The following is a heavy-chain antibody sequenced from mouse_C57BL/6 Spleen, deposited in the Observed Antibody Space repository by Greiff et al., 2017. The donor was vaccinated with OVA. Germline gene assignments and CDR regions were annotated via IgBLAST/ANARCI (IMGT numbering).Heavy chain of an antibody. D-gene: IGHD1-1*01. Sequence: QVQLQQSGAELVMPGASVKLSCKASGYTFTSYWMHWVKQRPGQGLEWIGEIDPSDSYTNYNQKFKGKSTLTVDKSSSTAYMQLSSLTSEDSAVYYCAKITTVETGYFDVWGTGTTVTVSS. CDR2: IDPSDSYT. CDR1: GYTFTSYW. CDR3: AKITTVETGYFDV. J-gene: IGHJ1*03. V-gene: IGHV1-69*01.